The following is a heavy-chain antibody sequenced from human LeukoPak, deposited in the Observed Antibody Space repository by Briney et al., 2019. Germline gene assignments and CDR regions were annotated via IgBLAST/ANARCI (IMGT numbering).Heavy chain of an antibody. V-gene: IGHV1-2*02. J-gene: IGHJ4*02. CDR2: INPNSGGT. D-gene: IGHD3-3*01. Sequence: ASVKVSCKASGYTFTGCYMHWVRQAPGQGLEWMGWINPNSGGTNYAQKFQGRVTMTRDTSISTAYMELSRLRSDDTAVYYCARDHDFWSGYDDPTRAEEVNFDYWGQGTLVTVSS. CDR1: GYTFTGCY. CDR3: ARDHDFWSGYDDPTRAEEVNFDY.